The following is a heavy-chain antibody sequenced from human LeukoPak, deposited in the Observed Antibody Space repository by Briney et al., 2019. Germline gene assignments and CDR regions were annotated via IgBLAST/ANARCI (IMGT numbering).Heavy chain of an antibody. CDR3: AKASRNYYDSSGSDNGYY. CDR1: GFPFISYA. CDR2: ISGSGGST. D-gene: IGHD3-22*01. J-gene: IGHJ4*02. V-gene: IGHV3-23*01. Sequence: GGPLRLSCAASGFPFISYAMSGVRQAPGKGLEGVSAISGSGGSTYYADSVKVRFTISRYNSKTTLYLQMNRLTAEDTAVYYCAKASRNYYDSSGSDNGYYWGQGTLVTVSS.